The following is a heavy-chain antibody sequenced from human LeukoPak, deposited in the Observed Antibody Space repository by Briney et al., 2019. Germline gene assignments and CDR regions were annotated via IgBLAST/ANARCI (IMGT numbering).Heavy chain of an antibody. CDR1: GFIFSTSS. CDR2: ISGTSVHI. V-gene: IGHV3-21*01. D-gene: IGHD6-13*01. CDR3: GRARGAYSTSWIDY. J-gene: IGHJ4*02. Sequence: GGSLRLSCSASGFIFSTSSMKWFRQAPGKALEWVSAISGTSVHIYYADSVKGRFTISRDNVKESLYLHMNSLRAEDTAVYFCGRARGAYSTSWIDYWGQGTLVAVSS.